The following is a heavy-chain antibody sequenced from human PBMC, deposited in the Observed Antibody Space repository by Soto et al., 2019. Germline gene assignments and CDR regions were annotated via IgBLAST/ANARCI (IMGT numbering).Heavy chain of an antibody. V-gene: IGHV4-39*01. J-gene: IGHJ4*02. CDR2: VHYSGGT. D-gene: IGHD2-15*01. CDR3: ASIVVGATGHTDFDH. Sequence: QLKESGPGLVKPSETLSLTCSVSGGSISSNNYFWGWIRQPPGKALEFVGSVHYSGGTYYKPALKSRVPVSLDTSKNQFSLRLMSVSAADTAVYYCASIVVGATGHTDFDHWGQGTLVTVSS. CDR1: GGSISSNNYF.